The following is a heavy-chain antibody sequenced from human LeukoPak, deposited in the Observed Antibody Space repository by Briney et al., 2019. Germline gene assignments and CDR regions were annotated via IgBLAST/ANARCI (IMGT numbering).Heavy chain of an antibody. CDR2: LSGSAGGT. CDR1: GFTFSSYA. D-gene: IGHD3-16*02. CDR3: AKRGVVVRVFLVGFHKEAYYFDS. J-gene: IGHJ4*02. Sequence: GSLRLSCAASGFTFSSYAMSWVRQAPGKGLEWVAGLSGSAGGTNYADSVKGRFTISRDNSKNTLFLQMDRLRAEDTAVYFCAKRGVVVRVFLVGFHKEAYYFDSWGQGAQVTVSS. V-gene: IGHV3-23*01.